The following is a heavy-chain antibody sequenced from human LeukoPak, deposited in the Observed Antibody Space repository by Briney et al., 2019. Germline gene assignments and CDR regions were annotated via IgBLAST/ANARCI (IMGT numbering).Heavy chain of an antibody. J-gene: IGHJ4*02. CDR3: AREERDTGVDIVATIKVVFDY. Sequence: GSLRLSCAASGFTFSGYWMNWVRQAPGKGLEWIGRINYSGSTYYTASLKRRVSISVDTSKNQFSLKLSSVTAADTAVYYCAREERDTGVDIVATIKVVFDYWGQGTLVTASS. CDR2: INYSGST. D-gene: IGHD5-12*01. V-gene: IGHV4-34*01. CDR1: GFTFSGYW.